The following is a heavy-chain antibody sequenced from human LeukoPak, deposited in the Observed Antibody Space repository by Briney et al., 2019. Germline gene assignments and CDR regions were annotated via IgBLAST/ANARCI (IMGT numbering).Heavy chain of an antibody. Sequence: SETLSLTCTVSGGSISSYYWSWIRQPPGKGLEWIGYIYYSGSTNYNPSLKSRVTISVDTSKNQFSLKLSSVTAADTAVYYCARAREEVRGVIILDYWGQGTLVTVSS. V-gene: IGHV4-59*01. CDR1: GGSISSYY. J-gene: IGHJ4*02. CDR3: ARAREEVRGVIILDY. CDR2: IYYSGST. D-gene: IGHD3-10*01.